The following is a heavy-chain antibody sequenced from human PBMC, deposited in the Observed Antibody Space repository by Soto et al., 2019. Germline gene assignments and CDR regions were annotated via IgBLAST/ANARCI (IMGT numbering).Heavy chain of an antibody. D-gene: IGHD2-21*02. Sequence: GGSLRLSCAASGFTFSSYSMNWVRQAPGKGLEWVSYISSSSSTIYYADSVKGRFTISRDNAKNSLYLQMNSLRAEDTAVYYWARYPDCGLNWFDPWGQGTLVTVSS. J-gene: IGHJ5*02. V-gene: IGHV3-48*01. CDR2: ISSSSSTI. CDR1: GFTFSSYS. CDR3: ARYPDCGLNWFDP.